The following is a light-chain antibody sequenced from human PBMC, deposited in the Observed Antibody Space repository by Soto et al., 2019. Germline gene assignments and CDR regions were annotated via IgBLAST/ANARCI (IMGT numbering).Light chain of an antibody. CDR2: DVN. CDR3: CSYAGTHTPSRV. Sequence: QSALTQPRSVSGSPGQSVTISCTGTSSDVGGYNYVSWYQQFPGKAPKLIIYDVNKRPSGVPDRFSASKSGDTASLTISGLQAEDEADYFCCSYAGTHTPSRVFGTGTKLTVL. V-gene: IGLV2-11*01. CDR1: SSDVGGYNY. J-gene: IGLJ1*01.